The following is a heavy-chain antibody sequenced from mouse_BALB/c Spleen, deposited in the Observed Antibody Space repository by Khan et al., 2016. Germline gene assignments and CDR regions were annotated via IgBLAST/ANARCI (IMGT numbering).Heavy chain of an antibody. CDR3: ARYRNYYGSSRYFDV. D-gene: IGHD1-1*01. J-gene: IGHJ1*01. CDR1: GYTFTNYG. CDR2: INTYSGES. V-gene: IGHV9-3-1*01. Sequence: QIQLVQSGPELKRPGKTVKISCKASGYTFTNYGINWVKQAPGKGLKWMGWINTYSGESTYADDFKGRFAFSLETSANTAYLQINNLKNEDTATYVFARYRNYYGSSRYFDVWGAGTTVTVSS.